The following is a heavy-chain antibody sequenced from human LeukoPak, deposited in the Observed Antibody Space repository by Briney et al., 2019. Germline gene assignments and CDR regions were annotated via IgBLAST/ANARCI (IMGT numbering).Heavy chain of an antibody. CDR1: GFTFSSYS. Sequence: GGSLRLSCAASGFTFSSYSMNWVRQAPGKGLEWVSSISSSSSYIYYADSVKGRFTISRDNAKNSLYLQMNSLRAEDTAVYYCARGAYGSGSYYQSYYYYYYMDVWGKGTTVTISS. CDR2: ISSSSSYI. V-gene: IGHV3-21*04. CDR3: ARGAYGSGSYYQSYYYYYYMDV. J-gene: IGHJ6*03. D-gene: IGHD3-10*01.